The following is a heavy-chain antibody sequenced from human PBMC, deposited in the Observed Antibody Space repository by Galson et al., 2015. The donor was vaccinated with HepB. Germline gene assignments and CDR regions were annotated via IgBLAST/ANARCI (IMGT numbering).Heavy chain of an antibody. D-gene: IGHD4-17*01. Sequence: SQRLSCAASGFTFSSYSMNWVRQAPGKGLEWVSYISSSSSTIYYADSVKGRFTISRDNAKNSLYLQMNSLRAEDTAVYYCARETPFFYGDYGGDAFDIWGQGTMVTVSS. V-gene: IGHV3-48*01. CDR2: ISSSSSTI. CDR1: GFTFSSYS. J-gene: IGHJ3*02. CDR3: ARETPFFYGDYGGDAFDI.